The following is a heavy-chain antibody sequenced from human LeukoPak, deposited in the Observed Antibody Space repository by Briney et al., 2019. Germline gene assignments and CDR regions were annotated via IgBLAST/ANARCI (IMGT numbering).Heavy chain of an antibody. D-gene: IGHD5-12*01. CDR3: ATKYSAGWLFDH. CDR2: IDTDDSYM. V-gene: IGHV3-21*01. CDR1: GFTFSRYT. J-gene: IGHJ4*02. Sequence: PGGSLRLSCAASGFTFSRYTMNWVRQAPGKGLEWVSSIDTDDSYMYYADSVKGRFTLSRDNAESSVNLQMSSLRAEDTAVYYCATKYSAGWLFDHWGQGTLVTVSS.